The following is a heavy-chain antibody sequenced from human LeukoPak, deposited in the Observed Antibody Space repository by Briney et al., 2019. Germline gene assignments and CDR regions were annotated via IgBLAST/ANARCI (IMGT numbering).Heavy chain of an antibody. CDR1: GDSFTSYW. Sequence: GESLKISCKGSGDSFTSYWIGWVRQLPGKGLEWMGIIYPGDSDTRYSPSFQGQVTISAGKSISTAYLQWSSLKASDTAIYYCARHQGFSSAWYADYWGQGTLVTVAS. D-gene: IGHD6-19*01. J-gene: IGHJ4*02. CDR3: ARHQGFSSAWYADY. V-gene: IGHV5-51*01. CDR2: IYPGDSDT.